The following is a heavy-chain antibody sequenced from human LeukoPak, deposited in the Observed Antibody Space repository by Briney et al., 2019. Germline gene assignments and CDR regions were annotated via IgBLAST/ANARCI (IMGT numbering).Heavy chain of an antibody. D-gene: IGHD1-1*01. Sequence: SVKVSCKASGGTFSSYAISWVRQAPGQGLEWMGGIIPVFGTANYAQKFQGRVTITTDESTSTAYMELSSLRSEDTAVYYCAGTALPTYYYYYYYMDVWGKGTTVTVSS. CDR3: AGTALPTYYYYYYYMDV. CDR1: GGTFSSYA. V-gene: IGHV1-69*05. CDR2: IIPVFGTA. J-gene: IGHJ6*03.